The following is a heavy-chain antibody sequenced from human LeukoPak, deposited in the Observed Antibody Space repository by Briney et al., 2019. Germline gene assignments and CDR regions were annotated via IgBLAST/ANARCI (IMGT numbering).Heavy chain of an antibody. D-gene: IGHD2-15*01. CDR3: AREDCSGGSCYFDY. V-gene: IGHV3-7*01. CDR2: IKQDGSEK. J-gene: IGHJ4*02. CDR1: GFTLSSYW. Sequence: GGSLRLSCAASGFTLSSYWMSWVRQAPGKGLEWVANIKQDGSEKYYVDSVKGRFTISRDNAKNSLYLQMNSLRAEDTAVYYCAREDCSGGSCYFDYWGQGTLVTVSS.